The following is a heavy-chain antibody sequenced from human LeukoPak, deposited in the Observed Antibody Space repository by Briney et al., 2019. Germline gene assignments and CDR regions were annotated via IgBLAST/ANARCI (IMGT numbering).Heavy chain of an antibody. J-gene: IGHJ3*02. D-gene: IGHD3-22*01. CDR2: IYYSGST. Sequence: SETLSLTCAVYGGSISSYYCSWIRQPPGKGLEWIGYIYYSGSTNYNPSLKSRVTISVDTSKNQFSLKLSSVTAADTAVYYCARHLNYYYDSSGYDAFDIWGQGTMVTVSS. V-gene: IGHV4-59*08. CDR1: GGSISSYY. CDR3: ARHLNYYYDSSGYDAFDI.